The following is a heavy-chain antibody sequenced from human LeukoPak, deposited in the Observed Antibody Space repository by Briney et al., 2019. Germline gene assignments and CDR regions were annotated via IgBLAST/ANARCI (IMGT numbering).Heavy chain of an antibody. Sequence: GGSLRLSCAASGFTFSSYEIHWVRQAPGKGLEWVSYISSSGSTIYYADSVKGRFTISRDNAKNSLYLQMNSLIAEDTAVYYCAELGITMIRGVWGKGTTVTISS. CDR2: ISSSGSTI. CDR1: GFTFSSYE. V-gene: IGHV3-48*03. CDR3: AELGITMIRGV. J-gene: IGHJ6*04. D-gene: IGHD3-10*01.